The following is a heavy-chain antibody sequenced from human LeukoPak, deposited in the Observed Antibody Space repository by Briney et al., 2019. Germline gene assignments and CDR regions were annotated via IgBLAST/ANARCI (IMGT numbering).Heavy chain of an antibody. CDR1: GYTFSTYG. CDR2: ISSDGSNK. J-gene: IGHJ4*02. Sequence: GGSLRLSCAASGYTFSTYGMHWVRQAPGKGLEWVAVISSDGSNKYYADSVKGRFTISRDNSKNTLYLQMNSLRPEDTAVYYCAKPYSSAPRRSDFGYWGQGTLVTVPS. V-gene: IGHV3-30*18. CDR3: AKPYSSAPRRSDFGY. D-gene: IGHD6-19*01.